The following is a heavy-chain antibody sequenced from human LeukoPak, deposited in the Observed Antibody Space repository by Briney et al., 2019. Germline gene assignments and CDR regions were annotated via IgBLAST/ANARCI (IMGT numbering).Heavy chain of an antibody. CDR2: IISSSSYI. D-gene: IGHD6-13*01. Sequence: GGSLRLSCAASGFTFSSYSMNWVRQAPGKGLEWVSSIISSSSYIYYADPVKGRFTISRDNAKNSLYLQMNSLRAEDTAVYYCARDTPGAAAGGDYFDYWGQGTLVTVSS. J-gene: IGHJ4*02. CDR1: GFTFSSYS. V-gene: IGHV3-21*01. CDR3: ARDTPGAAAGGDYFDY.